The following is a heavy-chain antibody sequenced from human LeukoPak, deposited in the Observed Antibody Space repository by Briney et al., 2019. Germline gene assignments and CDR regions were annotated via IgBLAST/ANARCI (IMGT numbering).Heavy chain of an antibody. Sequence: GGSLRLSCAASGFSFSSYSMTWVRQAPGKGLEWVSYISSSSSTIYYADSVKGRFTISRDNAKNSLYLQMNSLRDEDTAVYYCARDPRRTTGTTPNAFDIWGQGTMVTVSS. J-gene: IGHJ3*02. CDR2: ISSSSSTI. V-gene: IGHV3-48*02. CDR3: ARDPRRTTGTTPNAFDI. D-gene: IGHD1-1*01. CDR1: GFSFSSYS.